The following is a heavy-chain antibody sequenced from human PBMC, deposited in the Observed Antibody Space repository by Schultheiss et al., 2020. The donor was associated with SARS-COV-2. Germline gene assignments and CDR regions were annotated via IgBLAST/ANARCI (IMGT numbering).Heavy chain of an antibody. CDR3: AKEQYSSLDY. CDR2: IGTAGDT. J-gene: IGHJ4*02. V-gene: IGHV3-13*01. Sequence: GGSLRLSCAASGFTFSSYDMHWVRQATGKGLEWVSAIGTAGDTYYPGSVKGRFTISRDNSKNTLYLQMNSLRAEDTAVYYCAKEQYSSLDYWGQGTLVTVSS. CDR1: GFTFSSYD. D-gene: IGHD6-19*01.